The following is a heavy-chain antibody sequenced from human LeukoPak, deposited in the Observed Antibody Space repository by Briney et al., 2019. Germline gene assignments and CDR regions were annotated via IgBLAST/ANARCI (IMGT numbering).Heavy chain of an antibody. CDR1: GFTFSTSW. CDR3: AKESGYDVDLEY. Sequence: GGSLRLSCAGSGFTFSTSWMHWVRQAPGGGLVWVSGINTDGSTTSYADSVKGRFTISRDNAKNTVYLQMSSLRAEDTAVYYCAKESGYDVDLEYWGQGALVTVSS. V-gene: IGHV3-74*01. CDR2: INTDGSTT. J-gene: IGHJ4*02. D-gene: IGHD5-12*01.